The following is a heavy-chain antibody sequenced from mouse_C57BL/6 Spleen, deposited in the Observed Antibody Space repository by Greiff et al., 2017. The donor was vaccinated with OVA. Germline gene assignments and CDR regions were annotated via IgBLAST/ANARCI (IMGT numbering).Heavy chain of an antibody. CDR3: ARGDYGSSPKTYFDV. V-gene: IGHV1-64*01. Sequence: VQLQQPGAELVKPGASVKLSCKASGYTFTSYWMHWVKQRPGQGLEWIGMIHPNSGSTNYNEKFKSKATLTVDKSSSTAYMQLSSLTSEDSAVYYCARGDYGSSPKTYFDVWGTGTTVTVSS. CDR2: IHPNSGST. J-gene: IGHJ1*03. D-gene: IGHD1-1*01. CDR1: GYTFTSYW.